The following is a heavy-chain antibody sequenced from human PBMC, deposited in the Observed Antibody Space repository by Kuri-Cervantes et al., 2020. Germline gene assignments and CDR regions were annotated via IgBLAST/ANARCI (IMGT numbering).Heavy chain of an antibody. CDR3: AGVMYYYGMDV. V-gene: IGHV3-30*03. Sequence: GESLKISCAASGFTFSSYGMHWVRQAPGKGLEWVAVISYDGSNKYYADSVKGRFTISRDNSKNTLYLQMNSLRAEDTAVYYCAGVMYYYGMDVWGQGTTVTVSS. J-gene: IGHJ6*02. CDR1: GFTFSSYG. D-gene: IGHD3-16*01. CDR2: ISYDGSNK.